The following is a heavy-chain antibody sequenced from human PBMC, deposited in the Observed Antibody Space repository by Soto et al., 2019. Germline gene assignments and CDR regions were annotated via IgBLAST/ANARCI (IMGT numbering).Heavy chain of an antibody. V-gene: IGHV3-21*01. CDR3: AGSVVVPAARGYYYYGMDV. Sequence: LRLSCAAYRFTFSRYSMNRVSQVPGKGLEWVSSISSSSSYIYYADSVKGRFTIPRDNAKNSLYLQMNSLRAEDTAVYYWAGSVVVPAARGYYYYGMDVWGQGTTVTVSS. D-gene: IGHD2-2*01. CDR1: RFTFSRYS. J-gene: IGHJ6*02. CDR2: ISSSSSYI.